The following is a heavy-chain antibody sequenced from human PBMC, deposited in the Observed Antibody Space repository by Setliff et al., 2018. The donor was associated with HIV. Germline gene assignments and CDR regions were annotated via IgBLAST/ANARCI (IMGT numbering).Heavy chain of an antibody. J-gene: IGHJ4*02. D-gene: IGHD3-16*01. V-gene: IGHV4-61*09. CDR2: ISTSGTT. CDR3: ARVSTDYVWGSFLSSGPYYFDF. CDR1: GDSITSGTYY. Sequence: SETLSLTCTVSGDSITSGTYYWSWIRQPAGMRLEWIGHISTSGTTNYNPSLKSRVTISADTSKSQFPLKLTSVTAADTAAYFCARVSTDYVWGSFLSSGPYYFDFWGQGALVTVSS.